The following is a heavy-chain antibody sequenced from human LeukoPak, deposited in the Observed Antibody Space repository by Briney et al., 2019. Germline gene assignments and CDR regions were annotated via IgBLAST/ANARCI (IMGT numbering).Heavy chain of an antibody. CDR1: GFTFSSYW. CDR3: AKDDSYGYHYFDY. CDR2: INSDGSST. V-gene: IGHV3-74*01. Sequence: PGGSLRLSCAASGFTFSSYWMHWVRQAPGKGLVWVSRINSDGSSTSYADSVKGRFTISRDNAKNTLYLQMTSLRAEDTAVYYCAKDDSYGYHYFDYWGQGTLVTVSS. J-gene: IGHJ4*02. D-gene: IGHD5-18*01.